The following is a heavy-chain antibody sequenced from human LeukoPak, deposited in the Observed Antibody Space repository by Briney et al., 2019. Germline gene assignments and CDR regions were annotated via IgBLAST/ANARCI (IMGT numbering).Heavy chain of an antibody. V-gene: IGHV4-39*07. CDR3: ARGVGSGLYYYYGMDV. CDR2: IYYSGST. J-gene: IGHJ6*02. D-gene: IGHD6-19*01. CDR1: GGSISSSSYY. Sequence: SETLSLTCTVSGGSISSSSYYWGWIRQPPGKGLEWIGSIYYSGSTYYNPSLKSRVTISVDTSKNQFSLKLSSVTAADTAVYYCARGVGSGLYYYYGMDVWGQGTTVTVSS.